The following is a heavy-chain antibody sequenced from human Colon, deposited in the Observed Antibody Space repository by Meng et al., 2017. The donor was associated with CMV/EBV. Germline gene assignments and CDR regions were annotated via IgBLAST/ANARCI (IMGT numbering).Heavy chain of an antibody. J-gene: IGHJ4*02. V-gene: IGHV1-18*01. CDR1: GYTFVNYG. CDR3: ARDGADCPTTSCSIDF. Sequence: GYTFVNYGVSWVRQAPGQGLEWMGWISDYNGNTNYAEKFRGRVSMTTDTSTGTAYMELRSLRSDDTAVYYCARDGADCPTTSCSIDFWGQGTLVTVSS. CDR2: ISDYNGNT. D-gene: IGHD2-2*01.